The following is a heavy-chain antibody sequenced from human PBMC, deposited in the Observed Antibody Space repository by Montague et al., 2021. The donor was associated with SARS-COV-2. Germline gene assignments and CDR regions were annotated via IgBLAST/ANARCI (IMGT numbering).Heavy chain of an antibody. D-gene: IGHD4-23*01. CDR3: AMLYGGGGGRGY. J-gene: IGHJ4*02. CDR1: GGSIDGNH. CDR2: IGST. V-gene: IGHV4-59*01. Sequence: SETLSLTCTVSGGSIDGNHWTWVRQSPGKGLEWIGQIGSTNYNPSLESRISTSVDTSKSQFSLNLASVTAADSAIYYCAMLYGGGGGRGYWGQGTLVTVSS.